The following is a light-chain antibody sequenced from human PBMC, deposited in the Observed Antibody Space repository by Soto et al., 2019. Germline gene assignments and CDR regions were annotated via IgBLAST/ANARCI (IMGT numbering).Light chain of an antibody. J-gene: IGLJ1*01. CDR1: SSNIGSNT. CDR3: AAWDDRLDVYV. Sequence: QSVLTQLPSASGTPGQIVAISCSGSSSNIGSNTVTWYQQLPGTAPKLLIYSTSQRSSGVPGRFSGSKCGASASLSISGLQSEDEADYYCAAWDDRLDVYVLGTGTKV. CDR2: STS. V-gene: IGLV1-44*01.